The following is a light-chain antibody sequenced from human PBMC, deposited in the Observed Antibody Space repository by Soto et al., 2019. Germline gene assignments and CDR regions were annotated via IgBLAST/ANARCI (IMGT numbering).Light chain of an antibody. CDR2: DVS. V-gene: IGLV2-14*01. CDR3: SSYTSSSTLAV. Sequence: QSALTQPASVSGSPGQSITISCTGTSSDVGGYNYVSWYQQHPGKAPKLMIYDVSIRPSGVSNRFSGSKSGNTASLTISGLQAEDEADYYCSSYTSSSTLAVFGGVTKLTVL. J-gene: IGLJ2*01. CDR1: SSDVGGYNY.